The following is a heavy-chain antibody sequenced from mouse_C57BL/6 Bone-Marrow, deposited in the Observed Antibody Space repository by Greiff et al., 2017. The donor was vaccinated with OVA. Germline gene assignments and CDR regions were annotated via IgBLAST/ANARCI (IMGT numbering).Heavy chain of an antibody. V-gene: IGHV5-9*01. CDR2: ISGGGGNT. CDR3: ARDTYY. J-gene: IGHJ2*01. CDR1: GFTFSSYT. Sequence: EVKLMESGGGLVKPGGSLKLSCAASGFTFSSYTMSWVRQTPEKRLEWVATISGGGGNTYYQDSVKGRFTISRDNAKNTLYLQMSSLRSEDTALYYCARDTYYWGQGTTLTVSS.